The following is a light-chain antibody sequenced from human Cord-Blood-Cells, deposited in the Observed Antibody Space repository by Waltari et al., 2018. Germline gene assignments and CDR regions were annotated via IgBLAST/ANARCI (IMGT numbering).Light chain of an antibody. V-gene: IGKV2-28*01. CDR1: QSLLHSNGYNY. Sequence: DIVMTQSPLSLPVTPGEPASISCRSSQSLLHSNGYNYLDWYLQKPGQSPQLLIYLRSNRAAGVPDRFSGSGSGTDFTLKISRVEAEEVGVYYCMQALQTPPTFGQGTKVEIK. J-gene: IGKJ1*01. CDR2: LRS. CDR3: MQALQTPPT.